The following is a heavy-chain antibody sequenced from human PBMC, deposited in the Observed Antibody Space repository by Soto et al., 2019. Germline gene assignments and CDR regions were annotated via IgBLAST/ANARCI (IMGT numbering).Heavy chain of an antibody. Sequence: PGGSLRLSCAASGFTFSSYGMHWVRQAPGKGLEWVAVISYDGSNKYYADSVKGRFTISRDNSKNTLYLQMNSLRAEDTAVYYCAKDPGWGIVVVVAATSFDYWGQGTPVTVSS. D-gene: IGHD2-15*01. CDR1: GFTFSSYG. CDR2: ISYDGSNK. CDR3: AKDPGWGIVVVVAATSFDY. J-gene: IGHJ4*02. V-gene: IGHV3-30*18.